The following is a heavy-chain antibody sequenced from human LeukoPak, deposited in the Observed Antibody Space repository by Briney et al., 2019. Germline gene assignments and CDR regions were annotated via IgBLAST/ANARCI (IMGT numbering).Heavy chain of an antibody. CDR2: IQQDGREK. D-gene: IGHD6-13*01. Sequence: GGSLRLSCAAAGFTFSNYWMSWVRQAPGKGLEWVANIQQDGREKYYVDSVKGRFTISRDNSKNTLYLQMNSLRAEDTAVYYCVRDRGIASTGGYGMDVWGQGTTVTVSS. V-gene: IGHV3-7*05. J-gene: IGHJ6*02. CDR3: VRDRGIASTGGYGMDV. CDR1: GFTFSNYW.